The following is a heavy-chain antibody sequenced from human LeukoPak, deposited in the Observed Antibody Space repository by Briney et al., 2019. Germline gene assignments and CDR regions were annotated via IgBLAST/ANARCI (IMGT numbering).Heavy chain of an antibody. Sequence: PGGSLRLSCAASGFIFSSYEMNWVRQLPGKGLEWVSYIGGSGATIHYADSVKGRFTVSRDNAKNSLSLQMNSLRAEDTAVYYCVRDMGYCSGGSCYGRRYFDYWGQGTLVTVS. J-gene: IGHJ4*02. V-gene: IGHV3-48*03. CDR1: GFIFSSYE. CDR2: IGGSGATI. D-gene: IGHD2-15*01. CDR3: VRDMGYCSGGSCYGRRYFDY.